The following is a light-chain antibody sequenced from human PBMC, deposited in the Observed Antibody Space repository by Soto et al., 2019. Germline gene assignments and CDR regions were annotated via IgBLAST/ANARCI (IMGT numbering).Light chain of an antibody. CDR1: QSVSNTY. CDR3: QQYGSSPRT. CDR2: GAS. Sequence: EIVLTQSPGTLSLSPGERATLSCRASQSVSNTYLAWYQQKPGQAPGLLLYGASNRASGIPDRFAGSGSGTDFTLTISRLEPEDFAVYYCQQYGSSPRTFGQGTKVDI. J-gene: IGKJ1*01. V-gene: IGKV3-20*01.